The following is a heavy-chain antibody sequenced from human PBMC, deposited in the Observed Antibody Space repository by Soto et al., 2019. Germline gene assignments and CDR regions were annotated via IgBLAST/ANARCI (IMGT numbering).Heavy chain of an antibody. CDR3: VRSGTARLLRHSWFDT. CDR1: GFTFNTYD. Sequence: EVQLVESGGGLVKPGGSLRLSCAASGFTFNTYDMNWVRQAPGKGLEWVSSITTSSAYIYYADSLKGRITISRANAQNSLFLQMNSLRAEDTAVYYCVRSGTARLLRHSWFDTWGQGTLVTVSS. J-gene: IGHJ5*02. D-gene: IGHD2-21*01. V-gene: IGHV3-21*01. CDR2: ITTSSAYI.